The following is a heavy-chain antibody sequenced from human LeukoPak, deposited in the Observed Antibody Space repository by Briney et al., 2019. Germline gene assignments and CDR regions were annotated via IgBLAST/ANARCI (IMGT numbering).Heavy chain of an antibody. D-gene: IGHD1-26*01. J-gene: IGHJ3*02. CDR1: GFSFSIYG. CDR2: ISGSGGST. Sequence: GGSLRLSCVASGFSFSIYGMTWVRQAPGKGLEWVSAISGSGGSTYYADSVKGRFTISRDNSKNTLYLQMNSLRAEDTAVYYCAKGLYSGSYTGTPPNAFDIWGQGTMVTVSS. V-gene: IGHV3-23*01. CDR3: AKGLYSGSYTGTPPNAFDI.